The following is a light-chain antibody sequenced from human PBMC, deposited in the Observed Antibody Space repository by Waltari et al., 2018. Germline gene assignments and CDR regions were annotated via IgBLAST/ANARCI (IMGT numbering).Light chain of an antibody. Sequence: EIVMTQSPATLSVSPGERATLSCRASRSVSSNLAWYQQKRGQAPRLLIYGASTRATGIPARFSGSGSGTEFTLTISSMQSEDFAVYYCQQYNNWPLTVGGGTKVEIK. CDR1: RSVSSN. J-gene: IGKJ4*01. CDR2: GAS. V-gene: IGKV3-15*01. CDR3: QQYNNWPLT.